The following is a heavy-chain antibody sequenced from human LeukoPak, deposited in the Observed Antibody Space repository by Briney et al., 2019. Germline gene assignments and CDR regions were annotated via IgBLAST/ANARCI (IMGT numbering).Heavy chain of an antibody. J-gene: IGHJ4*02. CDR2: IYTSGST. CDR1: GGSISSGSYY. Sequence: SQTLSLTCTVSGGSISSGSYYWSWIRQPAGKGLEWIGRIYTSGSTNYNPSLKSRVTISVDTSENQFSLKLSSVTAADTAVYYCARGTYYYDSSGYQVFDYWGQGTLVTVSS. D-gene: IGHD3-22*01. V-gene: IGHV4-61*02. CDR3: ARGTYYYDSSGYQVFDY.